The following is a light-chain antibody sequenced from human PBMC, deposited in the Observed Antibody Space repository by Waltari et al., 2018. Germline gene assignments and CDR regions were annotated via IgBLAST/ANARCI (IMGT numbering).Light chain of an antibody. CDR1: HSVSRT. V-gene: IGKV3-20*01. CDR3: QHYVRLPVT. CDR2: GAS. Sequence: IVLTQSPGPLSLFPGERAPLPCRASHSVSRTLAWYQKKPGQAPRLLIYGASIRATGIPDRFSGSVSGTDFSLTISRLGPEDFAVYYCQHYVRLPVTFGQGTKVEIK. J-gene: IGKJ1*01.